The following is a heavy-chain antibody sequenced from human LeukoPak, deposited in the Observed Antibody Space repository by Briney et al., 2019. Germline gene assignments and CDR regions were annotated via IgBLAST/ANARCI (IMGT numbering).Heavy chain of an antibody. CDR3: ASQPYYYYDSSGAPFYYGMDV. CDR2: IYYSGST. D-gene: IGHD3-22*01. Sequence: SETLSLTCTVSGGSISSYYWSWIRQPPGKGLEWIGYIYYSGSTNYNPSLKSRVTISVDTSKNQFSLKLSSVTAADTAVYYCASQPYYYYDSSGAPFYYGMDVWGQGTTVTVSS. V-gene: IGHV4-59*01. J-gene: IGHJ6*02. CDR1: GGSISSYY.